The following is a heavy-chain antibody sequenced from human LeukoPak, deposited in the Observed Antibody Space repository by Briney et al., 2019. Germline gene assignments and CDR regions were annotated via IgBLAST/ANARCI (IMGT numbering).Heavy chain of an antibody. J-gene: IGHJ4*02. CDR3: ARSPRSIAQETYYFDY. D-gene: IGHD6-6*01. CDR2: INHSGST. Sequence: SETLSLTCAVYGGSFSGYYWSWLRQPPGKGLEWIGEINHSGSTNYNPSFKSRVTILVDTSKNQFSLKLSSVTAADTAVYYCARSPRSIAQETYYFDYWGQGTLVTVSS. CDR1: GGSFSGYY. V-gene: IGHV4-34*01.